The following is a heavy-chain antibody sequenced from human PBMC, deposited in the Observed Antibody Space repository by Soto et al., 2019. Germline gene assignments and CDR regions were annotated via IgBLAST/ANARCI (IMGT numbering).Heavy chain of an antibody. D-gene: IGHD2-8*02. CDR1: GDSINNSHW. CDR2: TYHSGTT. CDR3: AREGKRRPGRGPNLVHP. V-gene: IGHV4-4*02. J-gene: IGHJ5*02. Sequence: QVQLQESGPGLVQPSGTLSLTCAVSGDSINNSHWWSWVRQTPGKGLEWIGETYHSGTTNYNPSPQDPVTQIKRQAKNPFSPKVNPGARPDPGGYYRAREGKRRPGRGPNLVHPRGQGTLVTVSS.